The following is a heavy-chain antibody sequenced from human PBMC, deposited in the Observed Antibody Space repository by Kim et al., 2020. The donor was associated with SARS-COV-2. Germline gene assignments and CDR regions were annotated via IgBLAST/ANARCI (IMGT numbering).Heavy chain of an antibody. CDR1: GFTFSSYG. V-gene: IGHV3-30*18. CDR3: ANDYGDYYYYGMAV. D-gene: IGHD4-17*01. Sequence: GGSLRLSCAASGFTFSSYGMHWVRQAPGKGLELVAVISYDGSNKYYADSVKGRFTIPRDNSKNTLYLQMNSLRAEDTAVYYCANDYGDYYYYGMAVWGQG. J-gene: IGHJ6*02. CDR2: ISYDGSNK.